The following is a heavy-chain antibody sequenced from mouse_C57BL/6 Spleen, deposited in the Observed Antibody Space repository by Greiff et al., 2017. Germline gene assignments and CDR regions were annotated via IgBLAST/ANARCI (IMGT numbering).Heavy chain of an antibody. CDR2: ISSGSSTI. D-gene: IGHD3-2*02. Sequence: EVNVVESGGGLVKPGGSLKLSCAASGFTFSDYGMHWVRQAPEKGLEWVAYISSGSSTIYYADTVKGRFTISRDNAKNTLFLQMTSLRSEDTAMYYCARGGQLRPGCFDYWGQGTTLTVSS. CDR1: GFTFSDYG. CDR3: ARGGQLRPGCFDY. J-gene: IGHJ2*01. V-gene: IGHV5-17*01.